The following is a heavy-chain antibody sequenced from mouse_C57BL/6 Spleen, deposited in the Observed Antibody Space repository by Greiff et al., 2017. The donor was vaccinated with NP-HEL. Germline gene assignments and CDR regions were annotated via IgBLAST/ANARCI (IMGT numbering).Heavy chain of an antibody. CDR2: ISGGGGNT. CDR3: ARPSVGAMDY. Sequence: EVQLVESGGGLVKPGGSLKLSCAASGFTFSSYTMSWVRQTPEKRLEWVATISGGGGNTYYPDSVKGRFTISRDNAKNTLYLQMSSLRSEDTALYYCARPSVGAMDYWGQGTSVTVSS. CDR1: GFTFSSYT. V-gene: IGHV5-9*01. J-gene: IGHJ4*01.